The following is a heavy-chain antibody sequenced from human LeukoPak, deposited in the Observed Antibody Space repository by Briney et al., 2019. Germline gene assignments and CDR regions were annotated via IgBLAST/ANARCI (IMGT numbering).Heavy chain of an antibody. J-gene: IGHJ5*02. D-gene: IGHD2-2*01. V-gene: IGHV4-34*01. Sequence: SETLSLTCAVYGGSFSGYYWSRIRQPPGKGLEWIGEINHSGSTNYNPSLKSRVTTSVDTSKNQFSLKLSSVTAADTAVYYCARGRHCSSTSCFRAPPNNWFDPWGQGTLVTVSS. CDR2: INHSGST. CDR1: GGSFSGYY. CDR3: ARGRHCSSTSCFRAPPNNWFDP.